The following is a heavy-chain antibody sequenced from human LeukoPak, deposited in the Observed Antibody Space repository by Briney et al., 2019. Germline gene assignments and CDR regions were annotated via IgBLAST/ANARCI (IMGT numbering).Heavy chain of an antibody. CDR1: GFTVSSNY. Sequence: GGSLRLSCAASGFTVSSNYMSWVRQAPGKGLEWVSVIYSGGSTYYADSVKGRFTISRDNSKNTLYLQMNSLRAEDTAVYYCARIAAAGALRFDYWGQGTLVTVSS. CDR3: ARIAAAGALRFDY. D-gene: IGHD6-13*01. J-gene: IGHJ4*02. CDR2: IYSGGST. V-gene: IGHV3-66*01.